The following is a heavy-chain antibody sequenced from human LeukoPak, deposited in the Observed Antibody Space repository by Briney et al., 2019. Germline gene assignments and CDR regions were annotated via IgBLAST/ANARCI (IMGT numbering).Heavy chain of an antibody. CDR3: AKDGPLLWFAPTAA. CDR1: GFTFSSYA. Sequence: GGSLRLSCAASGFTFSSYAMSWVRQAPGKGLEWVAAVSSTGSGTYYPDSLKGRFIISRDNSQNTVFLQMSSLRPEDTAFYFCAKDGPLLWFAPTAAWGQDILVTVSS. V-gene: IGHV3-23*01. D-gene: IGHD3-10*01. J-gene: IGHJ1*01. CDR2: VSSTGSGT.